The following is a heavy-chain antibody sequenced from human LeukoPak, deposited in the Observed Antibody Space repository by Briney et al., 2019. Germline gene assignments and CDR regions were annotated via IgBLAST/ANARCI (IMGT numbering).Heavy chain of an antibody. D-gene: IGHD3-10*01. CDR1: GGSISSYY. J-gene: IGHJ4*02. Sequence: SETLSLTCTVSGGSISSYYWSWIRQPPGKGLEWIGYIYYSGSTNYSPSLKSRVTISVDTSKNQFSLKLSSVTAADTAVYYCARDYRGVIDYWGQGTLVTVSS. V-gene: IGHV4-59*01. CDR3: ARDYRGVIDY. CDR2: IYYSGST.